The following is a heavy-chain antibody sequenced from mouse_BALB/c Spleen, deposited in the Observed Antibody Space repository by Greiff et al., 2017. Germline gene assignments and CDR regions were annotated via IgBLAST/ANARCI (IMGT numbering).Heavy chain of an antibody. J-gene: IGHJ3*01. CDR2: IYPGNGDT. V-gene: IGHV1-12*01. CDR1: GYTFTSYN. CDR3: ARVGNPTSGFAY. Sequence: LQQPGAELVKPGASVKMSCKASGYTFTSYNMHWVKQTPGQGLEWIGAIYPGNGDTSYNQKFKGKATLTADKSSSTAYMQLSSLTSEDSAVYYCARVGNPTSGFAYWGQGTLVTVSA. D-gene: IGHD2-1*01.